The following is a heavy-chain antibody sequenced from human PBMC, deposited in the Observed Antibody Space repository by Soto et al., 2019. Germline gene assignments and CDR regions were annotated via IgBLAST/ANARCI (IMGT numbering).Heavy chain of an antibody. CDR3: ARDLRTGTTYSYYYYYGMDV. CDR2: INPNSGGT. J-gene: IGHJ6*02. Sequence: ASVKVSCKASGYIFTGYYMHWVRQAPGQGLEWMGRINPNSGGTNYAQKFQGWVTMTRDTSISTAYMELSRLRSDDTAVYYCARDLRTGTTYSYYYYYGMDVWGQGTTVTVSS. D-gene: IGHD1-7*01. V-gene: IGHV1-2*04. CDR1: GYIFTGYY.